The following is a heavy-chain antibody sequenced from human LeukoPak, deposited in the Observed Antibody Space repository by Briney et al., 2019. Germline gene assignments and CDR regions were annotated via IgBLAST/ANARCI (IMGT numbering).Heavy chain of an antibody. V-gene: IGHV3-33*01. CDR1: GFTFSSYG. CDR2: IWYDGSDK. J-gene: IGHJ4*02. CDR3: ARDHGPYYDFWSGYYGY. D-gene: IGHD3-3*01. Sequence: PGGSLRLSSAASGFTFSSYGMHWVRQAPGKGLEWVAVIWYDGSDKYYADSVKGRFTISRDNSKNTLYLQMNSLRAEDTAVYYCARDHGPYYDFWSGYYGYWGQGTLVTVSS.